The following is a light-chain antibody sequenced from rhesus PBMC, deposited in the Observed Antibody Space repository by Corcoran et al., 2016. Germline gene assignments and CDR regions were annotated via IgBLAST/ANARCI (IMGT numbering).Light chain of an antibody. Sequence: DIVMTQTPLSLSVTPGEPASISCRSSQSLLHSNGYTYLHWYLQKPGQAPPLLIYEMSNRASGVPDRFRVSGAGTDFTVKISRVEAEDVWVYYCEQTLQTPLTFGGGTKVEIK. CDR3: EQTLQTPLT. CDR1: QSLLHSNGYTY. V-gene: IGKV2-78*01. CDR2: EMS. J-gene: IGKJ4*01.